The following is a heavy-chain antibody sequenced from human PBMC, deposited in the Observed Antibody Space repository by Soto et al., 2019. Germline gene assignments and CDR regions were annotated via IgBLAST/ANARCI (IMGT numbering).Heavy chain of an antibody. CDR3: AGDYCSSTSCYLDY. V-gene: IGHV1-18*01. Sequence: QVQLVQSGAEVKKPGASVKVSCKASGYTFTSYGISWVRQAPGQELEWMGWISAYNGNTNYAQKIQGRVTMTTDTPTSPAYMELRILRSDDTAVYYCAGDYCSSTSCYLDYWGQGTLVTVSS. J-gene: IGHJ4*02. CDR2: ISAYNGNT. D-gene: IGHD2-2*01. CDR1: GYTFTSYG.